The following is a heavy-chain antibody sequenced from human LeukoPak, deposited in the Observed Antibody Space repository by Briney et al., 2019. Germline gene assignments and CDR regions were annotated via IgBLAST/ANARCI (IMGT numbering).Heavy chain of an antibody. D-gene: IGHD3-22*01. CDR1: GFTFSSYA. CDR3: AKVIYDSSGYLPPLDY. Sequence: PGGSLRLSCAASGFTFSSYAMSWVRQAPGKGLEWVSAISGSGGRTYYADSVKGRFTISRDNSKNTLYLQMNSLRAEDTAVYYCAKVIYDSSGYLPPLDYWGQGTLVTVSS. V-gene: IGHV3-23*01. CDR2: ISGSGGRT. J-gene: IGHJ4*02.